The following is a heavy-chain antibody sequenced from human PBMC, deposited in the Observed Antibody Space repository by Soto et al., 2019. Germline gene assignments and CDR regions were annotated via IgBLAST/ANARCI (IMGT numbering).Heavy chain of an antibody. CDR2: IDPSDSYT. D-gene: IGHD3-3*01. CDR3: ATLFNYDFWSGYYKNYYYYGMDV. J-gene: IGHJ6*02. CDR1: VYSFTSYW. V-gene: IGHV5-10-1*01. Sequence: GESLKISCKGSVYSFTSYWISWVRQMPGKGLEWMGRIDPSDSYTNYSPSFQGHVTISADKSISTAYLQWSSLKASDTAMYYCATLFNYDFWSGYYKNYYYYGMDVWGQGTTVTVSS.